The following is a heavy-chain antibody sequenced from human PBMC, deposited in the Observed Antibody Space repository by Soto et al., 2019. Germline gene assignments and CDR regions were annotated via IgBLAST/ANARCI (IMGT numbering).Heavy chain of an antibody. CDR1: GFSLSSYA. D-gene: IGHD6-13*01. CDR2: ISSSSSYI. CDR3: ARAAAGAFDI. Sequence: GEPLKISCAASGFSLSSYAMNWVRQAPGKGLEWVSSISSSSSYIYYADSVKGRFTISRDNAKNSLYLQMNSLRAEDTAVYYCARAAAGAFDIWGQGTMVTVSS. J-gene: IGHJ3*02. V-gene: IGHV3-21*01.